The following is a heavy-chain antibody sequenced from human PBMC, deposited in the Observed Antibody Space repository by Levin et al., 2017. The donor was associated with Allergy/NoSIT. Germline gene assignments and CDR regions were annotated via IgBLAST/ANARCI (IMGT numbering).Heavy chain of an antibody. CDR2: INGDGSST. CDR1: GFTFSSNW. CDR3: ARGGAVASNLIDY. Sequence: GGSLRLSCAASGFTFSSNWMHWVRQVPGKGLVWVSRINGDGSSTNYADSVKGRFTISRDNAKNTLYLQMNSLRGEDTAVYFCARGGAVASNLIDYWGQGTLVTVSS. D-gene: IGHD6-19*01. J-gene: IGHJ4*02. V-gene: IGHV3-74*01.